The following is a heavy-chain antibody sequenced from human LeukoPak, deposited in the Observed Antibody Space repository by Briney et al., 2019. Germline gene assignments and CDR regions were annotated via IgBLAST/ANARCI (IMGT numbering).Heavy chain of an antibody. Sequence: GGSLRLTCATSGFTFGNYAMSWVRQAPGKGLEWVSSITGSGHVTYYADSVKGRFTISGDNSKDTLYLQMNSLRVEDTAIYYCAKGPFFYYDASGYNYFDSWGQGTLVTVSS. CDR3: AKGPFFYYDASGYNYFDS. V-gene: IGHV3-23*01. D-gene: IGHD3-22*01. J-gene: IGHJ4*02. CDR1: GFTFGNYA. CDR2: ITGSGHVT.